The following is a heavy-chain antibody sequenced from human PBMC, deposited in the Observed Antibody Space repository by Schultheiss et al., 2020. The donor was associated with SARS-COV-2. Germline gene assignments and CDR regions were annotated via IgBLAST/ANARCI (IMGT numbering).Heavy chain of an antibody. J-gene: IGHJ4*02. CDR2: ISRSRTTM. CDR3: AREGPVIVPAALARTGAGGDY. V-gene: IGHV3-48*01. Sequence: GGSLRLSCAASGFTFNNYAMNWVRQAPGKGLEWISYISRSRTTMYYAESVMGRFTISRDNAKNSLYLQLNSLRAEDTAVYYCAREGPVIVPAALARTGAGGDYWGQGTLVTVSS. CDR1: GFTFNNYA. D-gene: IGHD2-2*01.